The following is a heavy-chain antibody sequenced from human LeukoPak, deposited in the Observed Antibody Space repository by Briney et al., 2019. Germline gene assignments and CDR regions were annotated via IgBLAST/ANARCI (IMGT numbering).Heavy chain of an antibody. CDR3: ARLRDAYPDY. V-gene: IGHV5-51*01. Sequence: PGESLKISCKGSGYSFTSYWIGWVRQMPGKGLEWMGIIYPGDSDSGYSPSFQGQVTIPADKSISTAYLQWNSLKASDTAMYYCARLRDAYPDYWGQGTLITVSS. J-gene: IGHJ4*02. D-gene: IGHD5-24*01. CDR1: GYSFTSYW. CDR2: IYPGDSDS.